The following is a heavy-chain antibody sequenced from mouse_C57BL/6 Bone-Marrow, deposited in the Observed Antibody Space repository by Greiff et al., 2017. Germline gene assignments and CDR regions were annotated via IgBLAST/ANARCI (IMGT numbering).Heavy chain of an antibody. J-gene: IGHJ2*01. CDR1: GFTFSSYA. Sequence: EVKLVESGGGLVKPGGSLKLSCAASGFTFSSYAMSWVRQTPEKRLEWVATISDGGSYTYYPDNVKGRFTISRDNAKNNLYLQMSHLKSEDTAMYYCAREGGYDEDYWGQGTTLTVSS. D-gene: IGHD2-2*01. CDR3: AREGGYDEDY. V-gene: IGHV5-4*01. CDR2: ISDGGSYT.